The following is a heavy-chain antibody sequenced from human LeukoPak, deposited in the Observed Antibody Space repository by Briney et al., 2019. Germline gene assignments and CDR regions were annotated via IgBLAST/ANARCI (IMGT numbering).Heavy chain of an antibody. Sequence: SETLSLTCTVSGGSISSYYWSWIRQPPGKGLEWIGNIYYSGSTNYNSSLKSRVTISVDTSKNQFSLKLNSVTAADTAVYYCARERAFRGSFDYWGQGTLVTVSS. D-gene: IGHD3-16*01. J-gene: IGHJ4*02. CDR1: GGSISSYY. CDR2: IYYSGST. CDR3: ARERAFRGSFDY. V-gene: IGHV4-59*01.